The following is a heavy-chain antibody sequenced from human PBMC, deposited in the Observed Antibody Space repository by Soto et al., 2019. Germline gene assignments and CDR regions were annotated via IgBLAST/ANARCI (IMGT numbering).Heavy chain of an antibody. CDR2: INPSGGST. CDR1: GYTFTSCY. CDR3: AQYSSSWGDDAFDI. V-gene: IGHV1-46*01. J-gene: IGHJ3*02. Sequence: PSVKVSCKASGYTFTSCYMHWVRQAPGQGLEWMGIINPSGGSTSYAQKFQGRVTMTRDTSTSTVYMELSSLRSEDTAVYYCAQYSSSWGDDAFDIWGQGTMVTVSS. D-gene: IGHD6-6*01.